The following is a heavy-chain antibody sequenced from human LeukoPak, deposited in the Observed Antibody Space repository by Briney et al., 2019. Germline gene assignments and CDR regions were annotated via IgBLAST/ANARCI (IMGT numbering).Heavy chain of an antibody. J-gene: IGHJ6*02. Sequence: PSETLSLTCAVYGGSFSGYYWSWIRQPPGKGLEWIGEINHSGSTNYNPSLESRVTISVDTSKNQFSLKLSSVTAADTAVYYCATLPMGIVPDVWGQGTTVTVSS. D-gene: IGHD2-8*01. CDR1: GGSFSGYY. CDR3: ATLPMGIVPDV. V-gene: IGHV4-34*01. CDR2: INHSGST.